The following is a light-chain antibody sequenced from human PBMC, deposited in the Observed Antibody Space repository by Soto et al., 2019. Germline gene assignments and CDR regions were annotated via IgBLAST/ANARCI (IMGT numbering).Light chain of an antibody. CDR2: GAS. CDR1: QSVSSTY. V-gene: IGKV3-20*01. J-gene: IGKJ4*01. CDR3: QHYGSLVLT. Sequence: EIVLTQSPGTLSLSPGERATLSCRASQSVSSTYLAWYQQQPGQAPRLLIYGASSRATGIPDRFSGSGSGTDFTITIRILEPEDFAVYYCQHYGSLVLTFGGGTKVEIK.